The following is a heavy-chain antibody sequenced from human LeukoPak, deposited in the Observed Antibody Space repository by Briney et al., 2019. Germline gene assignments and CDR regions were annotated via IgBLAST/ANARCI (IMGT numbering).Heavy chain of an antibody. J-gene: IGHJ3*02. V-gene: IGHV3-9*01. CDR2: ISWNSGSI. Sequence: SGGSLRLSCAASGFTFDDYAMHWARQAPGKGLEWVSGISWNSGSIGYADSVKGRFTISRDNAKNSLYLQMNSLRAEDTALYYCAKDLITPTYYDYIWGSPDAFDIWGQGTMVTVSS. CDR3: AKDLITPTYYDYIWGSPDAFDI. D-gene: IGHD3-16*01. CDR1: GFTFDDYA.